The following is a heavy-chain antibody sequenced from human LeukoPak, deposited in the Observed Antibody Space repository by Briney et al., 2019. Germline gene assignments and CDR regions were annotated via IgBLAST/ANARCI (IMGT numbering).Heavy chain of an antibody. CDR2: MNPNSGKT. CDR3: ARGKIGSSGWFPFVY. J-gene: IGHJ4*02. D-gene: IGHD6-19*01. V-gene: IGHV1-8*01. Sequence: ASVKVSCKASGYTFTSYDINWVRQATGQGLEGMGWMNPNSGKTGYAQKFQGRVTMTRNTSISTAYMELSSLRSEDTAVYYCARGKIGSSGWFPFVYWGQGTLVTVSS. CDR1: GYTFTSYD.